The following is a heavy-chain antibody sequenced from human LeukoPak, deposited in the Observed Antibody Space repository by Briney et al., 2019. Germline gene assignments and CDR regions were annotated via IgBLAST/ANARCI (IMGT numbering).Heavy chain of an antibody. Sequence: ASVKVSCKASGYTSTTHDINWVRQATGQGLEWLGWMSPNSGDTGYAQKFQGRVTMTSDSSISTAYMELSSLRSEDTAIYYCVRTPPNWGFDYWGQGILVTVSS. V-gene: IGHV1-8*01. J-gene: IGHJ4*02. CDR2: MSPNSGDT. CDR3: VRTPPNWGFDY. CDR1: GYTSTTHD. D-gene: IGHD7-27*01.